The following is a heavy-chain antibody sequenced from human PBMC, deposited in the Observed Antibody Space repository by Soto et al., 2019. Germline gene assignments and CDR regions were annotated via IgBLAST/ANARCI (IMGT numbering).Heavy chain of an antibody. CDR3: TRDVPYTGSSGSFGRNYFDP. J-gene: IGHJ5*02. Sequence: GGSLRLSCAASGFPFSRDWIHWVRQAPGKGLVWVSRITGDGTGRTYADSVKGRFTISRDNAKNTVYLQMNSLRAEDTATYHCTRDVPYTGSSGSFGRNYFDPWGLGTLVTVSS. V-gene: IGHV3-74*01. CDR1: GFPFSRDW. CDR2: ITGDGTGR. D-gene: IGHD3-22*01.